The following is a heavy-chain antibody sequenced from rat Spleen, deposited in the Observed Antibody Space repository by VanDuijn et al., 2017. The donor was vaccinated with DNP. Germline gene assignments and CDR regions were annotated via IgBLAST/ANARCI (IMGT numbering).Heavy chain of an antibody. V-gene: IGHV5-58*01. D-gene: IGHD1-11*01. Sequence: EVQLVETGGGLVQPGGSLKLSCVTSAFTFSGCWMYWIRQAPGKGLEWVSSINTDGGSTYYPDSVKGRFSISRDNAKSTLYLQVNSLRSEDTATYYCARQRGDYFDYWGQGVMVTVSS. CDR1: AFTFSGCW. CDR2: INTDGGST. CDR3: ARQRGDYFDY. J-gene: IGHJ2*01.